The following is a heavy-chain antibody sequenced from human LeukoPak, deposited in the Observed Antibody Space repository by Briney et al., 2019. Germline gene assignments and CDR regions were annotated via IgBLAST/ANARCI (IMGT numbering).Heavy chain of an antibody. CDR2: IKQDGSEK. Sequence: GGSLRLSCAASGFTFSSCWMSWVRQAPGKGLERVANIKQDGSEKYYVDSVKGRFTISRDNAKNSLYLQMNSLRAEDTAVYYCARVGCGGDCYYYFDYWGQGTLVTVSS. V-gene: IGHV3-7*01. CDR1: GFTFSSCW. J-gene: IGHJ4*02. D-gene: IGHD2-21*02. CDR3: ARVGCGGDCYYYFDY.